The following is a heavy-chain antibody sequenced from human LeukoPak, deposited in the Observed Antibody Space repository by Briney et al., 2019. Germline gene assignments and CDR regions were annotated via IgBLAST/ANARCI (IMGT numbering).Heavy chain of an antibody. D-gene: IGHD1-7*01. CDR1: EYSFTNYW. J-gene: IGHJ4*02. Sequence: GESLKISCKDSEYSFTNYWIGWVRQMPGKGLEWMGIIRPDDSDTRYSPSFQGQVTISADKSTSTAYLQWTSLKASDTAMYYCTGARHGNCYWDHWGQGTLVTVSS. CDR3: TGARHGNCYWDH. CDR2: IRPDDSDT. V-gene: IGHV5-51*01.